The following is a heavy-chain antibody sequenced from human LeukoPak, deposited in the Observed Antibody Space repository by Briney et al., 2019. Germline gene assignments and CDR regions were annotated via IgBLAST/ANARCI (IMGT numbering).Heavy chain of an antibody. CDR3: TRGSYGDYEY. CDR2: IDPSSTYI. J-gene: IGHJ4*02. D-gene: IGHD4-17*01. Sequence: GGSLRLSCAASGFTFTSDAMSWVRQAPGKGLEWVSSIDPSSTYIYYADSVKGRFTISRDNAQNSLYLQMNSLRAEDTAVYYCTRGSYGDYEYWGQGTLVTVSS. V-gene: IGHV3-21*01. CDR1: GFTFTSDA.